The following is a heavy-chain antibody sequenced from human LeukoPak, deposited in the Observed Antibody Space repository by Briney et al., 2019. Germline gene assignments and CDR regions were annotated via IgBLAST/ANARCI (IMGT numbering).Heavy chain of an antibody. CDR2: ISSSGSTI. J-gene: IGHJ4*02. Sequence: GGSLRLSCAASGFTFSNYSMNWVRQAPGKGLEWVSYISSSGSTIYYADSVKGRFTISRDNAKDTLYLQMNSLTAEDTAVYYCARDGGGSSGYYWGLGYWGQGTLVTVSS. V-gene: IGHV3-48*04. CDR1: GFTFSNYS. CDR3: ARDGGGSSGYYWGLGY. D-gene: IGHD3-22*01.